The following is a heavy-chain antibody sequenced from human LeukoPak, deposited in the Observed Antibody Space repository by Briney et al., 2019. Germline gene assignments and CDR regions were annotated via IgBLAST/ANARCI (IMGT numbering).Heavy chain of an antibody. J-gene: IGHJ4*02. CDR2: IKQDGSQK. CDR1: GFTFSTYW. Sequence: GGSLRLSCAASGFTFSTYWMTWVRQAPGKGLEWVANIKQDGSQKYYVDSVKGRFTISRDNAKNSLYLQVNSLRAEDTAIYYCTRYFSSGDWSQGTLVTVSS. D-gene: IGHD3-3*01. V-gene: IGHV3-7*01. CDR3: TRYFSSGD.